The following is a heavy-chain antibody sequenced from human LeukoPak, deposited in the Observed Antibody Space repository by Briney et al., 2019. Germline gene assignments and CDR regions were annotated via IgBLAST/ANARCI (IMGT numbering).Heavy chain of an antibody. CDR2: VSSRSTNI. V-gene: IGHV3-21*01. CDR3: ARDAQWLVPEGYFYYMDV. D-gene: IGHD6-19*01. J-gene: IGHJ6*03. Sequence: GGSLRLSCAGSGFTFSRYSMNWFRQAPGKGLERVSSVSSRSTNIFYADSVKGRFTISRDNAKNSLYLQMNSLGAEDTAVYYCARDAQWLVPEGYFYYMDVWGKGTTVTVS. CDR1: GFTFSRYS.